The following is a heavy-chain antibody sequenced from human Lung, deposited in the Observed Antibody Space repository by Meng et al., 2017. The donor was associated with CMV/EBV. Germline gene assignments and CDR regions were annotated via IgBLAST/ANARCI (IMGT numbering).Heavy chain of an antibody. J-gene: IGHJ4*02. CDR1: GYTFTGYY. D-gene: IGHD1-26*01. CDR3: ARSRARTFFHET. CDR2: INPNSGGT. Sequence: ASXXVSXKASGYTFTGYYMHWVRQAPGQGLEWMGWINPNSGGTNYAQKFQGRVTMTRDTSISTAYMELSRLRSDDTAVYYCARSRARTFFHETWGQGTLVTVSS. V-gene: IGHV1-2*02.